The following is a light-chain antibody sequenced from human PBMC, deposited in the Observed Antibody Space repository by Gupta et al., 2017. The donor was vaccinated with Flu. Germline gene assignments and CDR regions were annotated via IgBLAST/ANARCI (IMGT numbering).Light chain of an antibody. CDR3: SSYAGSNNPYV. J-gene: IGLJ1*01. Sequence: VTISCTGTSSDVGGYNYVSWYQQHPGKAPKLMIYEVSKRPSGVPDRFSGSKSGNTASLTVSGLQTEDEADYYCSSYAGSNNPYVFGTGTKVTVL. CDR2: EVS. CDR1: SSDVGGYNY. V-gene: IGLV2-8*01.